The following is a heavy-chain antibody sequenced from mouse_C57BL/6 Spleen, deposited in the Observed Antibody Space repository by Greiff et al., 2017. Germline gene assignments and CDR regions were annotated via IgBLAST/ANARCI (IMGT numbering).Heavy chain of an antibody. CDR1: GYTFTDYE. Sequence: QVQLQQSGAELVRPGASVTLSCKASGYTFTDYEMHWVKQTPVHGLEWIGAIDPETGGTAYNQKFKGKAILAADKSSSTAYMELRSLTSEDSAVYYFTRAAYDGYYSPWFAYWGQGTLVTVSA. CDR3: TRAAYDGYYSPWFAY. V-gene: IGHV1-15*01. D-gene: IGHD2-3*01. J-gene: IGHJ3*01. CDR2: IDPETGGT.